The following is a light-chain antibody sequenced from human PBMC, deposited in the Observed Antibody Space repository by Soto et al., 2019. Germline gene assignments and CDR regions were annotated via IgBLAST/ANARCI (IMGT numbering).Light chain of an antibody. CDR3: QSYGGSPSGYV. V-gene: IGLV1-40*01. J-gene: IGLJ1*01. Sequence: QSVLTQPPSVSGAPGQRITSSCTAGSSNIGANFDVHWYQHLPGTAPKLLIYENNNRPSGVPDRSSGSKSVTSASLAITGRQAEDEADYYSQSYGGSPSGYVFGSGPKVTVL. CDR1: SSNIGANFD. CDR2: ENN.